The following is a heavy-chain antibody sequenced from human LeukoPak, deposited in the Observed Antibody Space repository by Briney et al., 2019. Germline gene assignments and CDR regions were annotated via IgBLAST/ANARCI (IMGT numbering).Heavy chain of an antibody. V-gene: IGHV1-46*01. CDR2: INPTAGNT. CDR1: GYTFSNYY. J-gene: IGHJ3*02. Sequence: VASVKVSCKASGYTFSNYYLHWVRQAPGRGLEWMGLINPTAGNTYYAQRFQGRVTMTRNTSTSTVYMELSSLRSEDTAVYYCARIRGGYNDAYDIWGQGTMVTVPS. CDR3: ARIRGGYNDAYDI. D-gene: IGHD5-24*01.